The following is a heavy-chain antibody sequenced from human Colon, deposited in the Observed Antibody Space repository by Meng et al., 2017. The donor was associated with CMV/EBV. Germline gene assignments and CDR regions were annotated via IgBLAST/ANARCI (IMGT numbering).Heavy chain of an antibody. CDR1: EFRISDYA. CDR3: AKAPTRRYYFDS. CDR2: ISASGYYT. J-gene: IGHJ4*02. Sequence: CSSSEFRISDYAVNWVRQAPGKGLEWVSVISASGYYTFYAESVKGRFTIGRDISKNTVYLQTNSLRAEDTAVYFCAKAPTRRYYFDSWGQGSLVTVSS. D-gene: IGHD5-24*01. V-gene: IGHV3-23*01.